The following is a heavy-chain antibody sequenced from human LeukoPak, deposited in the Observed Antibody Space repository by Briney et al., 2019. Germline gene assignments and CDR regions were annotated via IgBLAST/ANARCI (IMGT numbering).Heavy chain of an antibody. CDR2: ISGSGGST. V-gene: IGHV3-23*01. CDR3: AKDTGSGWYGLIGHYFDY. J-gene: IGHJ4*02. CDR1: GFTFSSYA. D-gene: IGHD6-19*01. Sequence: PGGSLRLSRAASGFTFSSYAMSWVRQAPGKGLEWVSAISGSGGSTYYADSVKGRFTISRDNSKNTLYLQMNSLRAEDTAVYYCAKDTGSGWYGLIGHYFDYWGQGTLVTVSS.